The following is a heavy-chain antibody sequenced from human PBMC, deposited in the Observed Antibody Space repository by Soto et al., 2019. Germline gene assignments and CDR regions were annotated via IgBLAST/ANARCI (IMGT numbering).Heavy chain of an antibody. CDR3: VRYCSTTLCNGVATRTFDY. V-gene: IGHV3-48*03. Sequence: LRLSCAAPRFTFSTYEMNWVRRAPGKGLEWVSYISTSGSTMYYADSVKGRFTISRDNTRNSLYLQMNSLRDEDTALYYCVRYCSTTLCNGVATRTFDYWGQGTLVTVSS. J-gene: IGHJ4*02. CDR1: RFTFSTYE. CDR2: ISTSGSTM. D-gene: IGHD2-2*01.